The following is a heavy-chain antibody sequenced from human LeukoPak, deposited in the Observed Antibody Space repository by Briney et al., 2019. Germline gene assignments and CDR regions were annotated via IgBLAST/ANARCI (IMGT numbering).Heavy chain of an antibody. V-gene: IGHV4-61*02. CDR2: IYTSGST. CDR1: GGSISSGSYY. CDR3: VRGELLSWFDP. J-gene: IGHJ5*02. D-gene: IGHD3-10*01. Sequence: PSETLSLTCTVSGGSISSGSYYWSWIRQPAGKGLEWIGRIYTSGSTNYNPSLKSRVTISVDTSKNQFSLKLSSVTAADTAVSYCVRGELLSWFDPWGQGTLVTVSP.